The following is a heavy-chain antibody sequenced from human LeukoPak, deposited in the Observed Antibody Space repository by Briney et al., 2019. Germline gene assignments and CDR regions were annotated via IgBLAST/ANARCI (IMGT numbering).Heavy chain of an antibody. CDR2: IKSGGAT. CDR1: GVSVSTSF. D-gene: IGHD6-25*01. V-gene: IGHV3-53*01. CDR3: ARDSGHTPFDN. Sequence: GGSLRLSCAVSGVSVSTSFMGWVRQAPGKGLEWVSIIKSGGATYYSESVKGRFTTSRDTSQNMLFLQMNTLTVEDTAVYYCARDSGHTPFDNWGQGTLVTVSS. J-gene: IGHJ4*02.